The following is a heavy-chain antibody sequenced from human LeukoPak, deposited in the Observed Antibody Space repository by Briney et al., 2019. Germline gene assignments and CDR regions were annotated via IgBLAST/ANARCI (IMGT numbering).Heavy chain of an antibody. V-gene: IGHV4-39*01. CDR3: ARHGSSGVVITNFDY. Sequence: SETLSLTCSVSGGSISSSDYYWGAIRQPPGKGLEWIGTMFYSGITYYSPSLKSRVTISVDTSKNQFSLKLSSVTAADTAVYFCARHGSSGVVITNFDYWGQGTLVTVSS. J-gene: IGHJ4*02. CDR1: GGSISSSDYY. D-gene: IGHD3-3*01. CDR2: MFYSGIT.